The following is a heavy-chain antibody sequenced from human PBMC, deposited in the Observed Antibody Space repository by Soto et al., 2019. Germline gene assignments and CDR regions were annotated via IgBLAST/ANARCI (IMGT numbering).Heavy chain of an antibody. Sequence: ASVKVSCKASGYTFTGHYMHWVRQAPGQGLEWMGWINPNSGGTNYAQKFQGWVTMTRDTSISTAYMELSRLRSDDTAVYYCARAEDDAFDIWGQGTMVTVSS. CDR1: GYTFTGHY. V-gene: IGHV1-2*04. J-gene: IGHJ3*02. CDR3: ARAEDDAFDI. CDR2: INPNSGGT.